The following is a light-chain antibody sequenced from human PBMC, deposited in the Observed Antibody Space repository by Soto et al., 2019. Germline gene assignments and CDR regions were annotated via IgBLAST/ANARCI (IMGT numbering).Light chain of an antibody. V-gene: IGKV2-28*01. CDR3: MQALQTPT. CDR2: LGS. Sequence: DIVMTQSPLSLPVTPGEPASISCRSSQCLLHSNGYNYLDWYLQEPGQSPQLLIYLGSNRASGVPDRFSGSGSGTDYTLKISRVEAEDVGVYYCMQALQTPTFGGGTKVDIK. J-gene: IGKJ4*01. CDR1: QCLLHSNGYNY.